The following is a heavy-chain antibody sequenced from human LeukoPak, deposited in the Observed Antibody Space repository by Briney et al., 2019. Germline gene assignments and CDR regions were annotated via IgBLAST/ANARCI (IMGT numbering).Heavy chain of an antibody. CDR1: GYTFTSYG. D-gene: IGHD3/OR15-3a*01. CDR3: AREWTGYYVFDY. J-gene: IGHJ4*02. V-gene: IGHV1-18*04. CDR2: ISAYNGNT. Sequence: ASVKVSCKASGYTFTSYGISWVRQAPGQGLEWMGWISAYNGNTNYAQKFQGRVTMTTDTSTSTACMELRSLRSDDTAVYYCAREWTGYYVFDYWGQGTLVTVSP.